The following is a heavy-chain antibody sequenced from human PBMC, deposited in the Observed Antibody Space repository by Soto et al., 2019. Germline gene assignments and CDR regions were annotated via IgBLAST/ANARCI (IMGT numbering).Heavy chain of an antibody. Sequence: DVQLVESGGGLVQPGGSLTLSCEASGFSFSSYWMHWVRQAPGKGLVWVSRIKTDGSIINYADFVEGRFTXSRDXAKXXXXXXXXXXXXXXTAVYYXXRVKXGXWYFDLWGRGXXVTVXS. D-gene: IGHD3-10*01. CDR2: IKTDGSII. CDR1: GFSFSSYW. CDR3: XRVKXGXWYFDL. V-gene: IGHV3-74*01. J-gene: IGHJ2*01.